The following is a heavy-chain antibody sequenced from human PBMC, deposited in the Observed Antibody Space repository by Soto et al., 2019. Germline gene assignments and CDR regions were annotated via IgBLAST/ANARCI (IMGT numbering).Heavy chain of an antibody. CDR3: GREPRRGGFGRRWFDP. D-gene: IGHD3-10*01. V-gene: IGHV4-31*03. CDR1: GASITSDGYY. CDR2: IYYSGNT. J-gene: IGHJ5*02. Sequence: QVQLQESGPGLVKPSQTLSLTCTVSGASITSDGYYWNWIRQHPGKGLEWIGYIYYSGNTYYNPSLQSRVTISVDTSRNQFSLMLSSVTDADTAVYYCGREPRRGGFGRRWFDPWGQGTLVTVSS.